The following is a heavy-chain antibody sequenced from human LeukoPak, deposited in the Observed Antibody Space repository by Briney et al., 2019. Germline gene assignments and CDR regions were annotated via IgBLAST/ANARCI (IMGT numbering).Heavy chain of an antibody. D-gene: IGHD3-9*01. CDR2: IYWNNDN. CDR1: GFSLSTRGGG. J-gene: IGHJ4*02. Sequence: SGPTLGNPTPPLTLTFTFSGFSLSTRGGGGGWIRQPPGKAPEWLALIYWNNDNRYSPSLKSRLTITKDTSKNQVVLTMTNMDPVDTATYYCASSRYDILTGHYNFDYWGQGTLVTVSS. V-gene: IGHV2-5*01. CDR3: ASSRYDILTGHYNFDY.